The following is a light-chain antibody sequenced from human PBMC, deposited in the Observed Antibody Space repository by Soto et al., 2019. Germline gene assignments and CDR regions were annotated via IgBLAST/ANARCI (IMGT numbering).Light chain of an antibody. V-gene: IGKV3-20*01. CDR3: HQYGTSPQT. CDR2: DAS. Sequence: EIVLTQSPGALSLSPGESATLSCRASQSVSDTHVAWYQQRPGQAPRLLIYDASRRDIGVPDRFIGSGSATDLTLTISGLEPEDFAVYFCHQYGTSPQTFGQGTKVEIK. CDR1: QSVSDTH. J-gene: IGKJ1*01.